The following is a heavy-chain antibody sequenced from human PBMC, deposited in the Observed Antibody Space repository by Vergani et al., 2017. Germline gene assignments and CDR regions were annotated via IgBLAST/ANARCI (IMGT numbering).Heavy chain of an antibody. CDR3: ARDCTSGGCPDNYGMGV. Sequence: QGQLVESGGGIVQPGRSLTLSCVASRSTFKTYGMHWVRQARGKGLEGVGLIYYDGSNAYYADSVKGRFTISRDNSKNTLYLQMRSLRAEDAAVYYCARDCTSGGCPDNYGMGVWGQGATVTVSS. CDR2: IYYDGSNA. J-gene: IGHJ6*02. CDR1: RSTFKTYG. V-gene: IGHV3-33*01. D-gene: IGHD2-8*01.